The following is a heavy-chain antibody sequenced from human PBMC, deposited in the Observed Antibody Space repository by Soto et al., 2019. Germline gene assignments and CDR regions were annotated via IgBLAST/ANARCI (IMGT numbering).Heavy chain of an antibody. V-gene: IGHV4-39*01. D-gene: IGHD2-2*01. J-gene: IGHJ5*02. CDR1: GRSINDDTYY. CDR3: ASLHCTSSGCVPLDP. CDR2: VYSSGTS. Sequence: QLQLQESGPGLVKPSDTLSLTCTVSGRSINDDTYYWGWIRQPPGKGLEWIGRVYSSGTSSYNPSLESRGTMSVDTSQKQLSLRLRSVTAADTAVYYCASLHCTSSGCVPLDPWGQGTLVIVSA.